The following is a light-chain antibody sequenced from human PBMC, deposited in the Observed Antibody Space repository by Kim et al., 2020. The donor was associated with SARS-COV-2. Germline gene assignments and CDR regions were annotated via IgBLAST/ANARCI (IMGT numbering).Light chain of an antibody. V-gene: IGKV3-20*01. Sequence: SPGERATISCRASQTVYNSYLAWYQQKPGLAPRLVIYAVSRRATGIPDRFSGGGSGTDFTLTINRLEPEDFAVYYCQQYGSSPPYTFGQGTKLEI. CDR2: AVS. CDR3: QQYGSSPPYT. CDR1: QTVYNSY. J-gene: IGKJ2*01.